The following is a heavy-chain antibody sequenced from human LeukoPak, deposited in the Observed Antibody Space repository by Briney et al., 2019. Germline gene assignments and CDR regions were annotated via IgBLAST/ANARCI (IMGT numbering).Heavy chain of an antibody. CDR1: GFTFSSYG. V-gene: IGHV3-33*01. CDR2: IWYDGSNI. J-gene: IGHJ4*02. CDR3: ARDAYGDYYFDY. Sequence: PGGSLRLSCAASGFTFSSYGMHWVRQAPGKGLEWVAVIWYDGSNIYYADSVKGRFTISRDSSKNTLYLQMNSLRAEDTAVYYCARDAYGDYYFDYWGQGTLVTVSS. D-gene: IGHD4-17*01.